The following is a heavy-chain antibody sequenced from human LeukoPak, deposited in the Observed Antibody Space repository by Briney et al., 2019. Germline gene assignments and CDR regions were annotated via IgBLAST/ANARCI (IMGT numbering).Heavy chain of an antibody. CDR2: INHSGST. D-gene: IGHD6-19*01. V-gene: IGHV4-34*01. J-gene: IGHJ5*02. Sequence: SETLSLTCAIYGGSFSGYYWSWIRQPPGKGLEWIGEINHSGSTNYNPSLKSRVTISVDTSKNQFSLKLSSVTAEDTAVYYCAREAVAGTSWGQGTLVTVSS. CDR3: AREAVAGTS. CDR1: GGSFSGYY.